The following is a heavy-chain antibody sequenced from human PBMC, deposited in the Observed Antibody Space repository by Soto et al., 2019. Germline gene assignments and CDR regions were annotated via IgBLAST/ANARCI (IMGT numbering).Heavy chain of an antibody. Sequence: EVQLVESGGGSVQPGRSLRLSCDASGFTFESYAMHWVRQVPGKGLEWVSGISWNSGSIGYEDSVKGRFTISRDNAQKSLYLEMNSLRVEDTAFYYCVKDIHEQWLVSHFEYWGQGALVTVSS. CDR3: VKDIHEQWLVSHFEY. CDR2: ISWNSGSI. J-gene: IGHJ4*02. V-gene: IGHV3-9*01. CDR1: GFTFESYA. D-gene: IGHD6-19*01.